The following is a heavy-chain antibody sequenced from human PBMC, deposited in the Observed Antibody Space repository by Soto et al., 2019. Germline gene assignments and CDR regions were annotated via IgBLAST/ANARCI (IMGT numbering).Heavy chain of an antibody. CDR1: GYSFTSYW. D-gene: IGHD3-22*01. J-gene: IGHJ3*02. CDR3: ARTYYYDSSGYPLFDI. CDR2: IDPSDSYT. V-gene: IGHV5-10-1*01. Sequence: GESLKISCKGSGYSFTSYWISWVRQMPGKGLEWMGRIDPSDSYTNYSPSFQGHVTISADKSISTTYLQWSSLKASDTAMYYCARTYYYDSSGYPLFDIWGQGTMVTVSS.